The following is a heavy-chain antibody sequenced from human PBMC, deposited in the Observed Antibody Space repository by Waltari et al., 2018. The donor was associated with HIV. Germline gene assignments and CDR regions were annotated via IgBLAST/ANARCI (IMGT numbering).Heavy chain of an antibody. J-gene: IGHJ6*02. CDR1: GFTFSNIG. V-gene: IGHV3-23*04. Sequence: EVKLVESGGGLVQPGRSLRLSCEVSGFTFSNIGMSWVRQAPGKGLEWVSTISGSGGSTYYADSVKGRFTVSRDNSKNTLYLQMNSLRAEDTAVYFCVKEHQYSHSWYSYYGMDVWGQGTTVTVSS. CDR3: VKEHQYSHSWYSYYGMDV. CDR2: ISGSGGST. D-gene: IGHD6-13*01.